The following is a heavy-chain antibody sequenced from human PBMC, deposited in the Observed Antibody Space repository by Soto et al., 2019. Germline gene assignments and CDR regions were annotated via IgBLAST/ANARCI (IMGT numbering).Heavy chain of an antibody. CDR1: GFTFRSYW. CDR2: INGDGSTA. Sequence: EVQLVESGGGLVQPGGSLTVSCAASGFTFRSYWMHWVRQVPGKGLVWVSSINGDGSTATYADSVKGRFIISRDNAKNILYLQMNSLTAEDTAVYYCARPRYDGSATPFDHWGQGTLVTVSS. J-gene: IGHJ4*02. CDR3: ARPRYDGSATPFDH. D-gene: IGHD3-22*01. V-gene: IGHV3-74*01.